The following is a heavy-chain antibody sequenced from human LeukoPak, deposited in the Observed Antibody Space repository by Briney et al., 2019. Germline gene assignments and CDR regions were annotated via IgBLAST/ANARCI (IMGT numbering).Heavy chain of an antibody. Sequence: GGSLRLSCAASGLTFRNYAMNWVRQAPGKGLEWVSSISGSGGGTFYADSVKGRFTISRDNSKKTVYLQMQSLRVEDTAVYYCAKVGSDGYNWKPAAYYYMDVWGKGTTVTVSS. D-gene: IGHD1-20*01. CDR1: GLTFRNYA. J-gene: IGHJ6*03. V-gene: IGHV3-23*01. CDR2: ISGSGGGT. CDR3: AKVGSDGYNWKPAAYYYMDV.